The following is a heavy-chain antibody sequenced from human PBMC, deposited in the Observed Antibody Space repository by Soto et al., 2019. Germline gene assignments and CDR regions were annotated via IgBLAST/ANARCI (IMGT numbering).Heavy chain of an antibody. J-gene: IGHJ4*02. Sequence: EVQLVESGGGLVQPGGSLRLSCAASGFTFSSYAMHWVRQAPGEGLEYVSAISSNGGSTYDANSVKGRFTMSRDNSKDNLYLQMGSLRAKDMALYYCATEGYCISTSCYSFDYWGQGTLVTVSS. CDR1: GFTFSSYA. V-gene: IGHV3-64*01. CDR3: ATEGYCISTSCYSFDY. D-gene: IGHD2-2*01. CDR2: ISSNGGST.